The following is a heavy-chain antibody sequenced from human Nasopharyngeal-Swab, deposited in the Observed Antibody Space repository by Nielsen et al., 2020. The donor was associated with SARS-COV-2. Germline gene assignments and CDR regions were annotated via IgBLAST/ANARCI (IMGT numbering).Heavy chain of an antibody. J-gene: IGHJ4*02. CDR3: ARGSLWGVEVRGELGY. Sequence: WIRQPPGKGLEWIGYIYHTGTTNYNPSLKSRVTISVDTSKNQFSLKLSSVTAADTAVYYCARGSLWGVEVRGELGYWGQGTLVTVSS. V-gene: IGHV4-59*12. D-gene: IGHD3-10*01. CDR2: IYHTGTT.